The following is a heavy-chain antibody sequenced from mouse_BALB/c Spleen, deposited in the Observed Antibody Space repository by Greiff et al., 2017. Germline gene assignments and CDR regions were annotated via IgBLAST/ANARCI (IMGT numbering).Heavy chain of an antibody. J-gene: IGHJ4*01. CDR1: GFTFSSYA. D-gene: IGHD4-1*01. Sequence: EVKLMESGGGLVKPGGSLKLSCAASGFTFSSYAMSWVRQTPEKRLEWVASISSGGSYTYYPDTVTGRFTISRDNAKNTLYLEMSSLRSEDTAMYYCARGLTGPYYAMDYWGQGTSVTVSS. CDR3: ARGLTGPYYAMDY. CDR2: ISSGGSYT. V-gene: IGHV5-9-4*01.